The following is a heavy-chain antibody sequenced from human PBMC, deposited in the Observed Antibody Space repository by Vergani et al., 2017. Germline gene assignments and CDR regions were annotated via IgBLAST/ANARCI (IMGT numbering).Heavy chain of an antibody. D-gene: IGHD2-8*01. CDR3: ARLDDTNGVGDV. CDR2: IYPGDSDT. J-gene: IGHJ6*02. V-gene: IGHV5-51*01. Sequence: EVQLVQSGAEVHKPGESLKISCKGSGYSFTSYCIGWVRQLPGQGLEWMGIIYPGDSDTSYSPSFQGQVTIAADKSIITAYLQWISLKASDTAMYYCARLDDTNGVGDVWGQGTTVTVSS. CDR1: GYSFTSYC.